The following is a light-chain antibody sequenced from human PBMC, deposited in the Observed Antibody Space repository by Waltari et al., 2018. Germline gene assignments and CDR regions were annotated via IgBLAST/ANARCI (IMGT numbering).Light chain of an antibody. CDR1: SSDVGPYNY. Sequence: QSALTQPASVSGSPGPSITISCPRTSSDVGPYNYFSWYQQHPGQAPNLMIYDVTSRPSGVSNRFSGSKSGNTASLVISGLQAEDEAEYYCSSYTSSSTPLVFGGGTKLTVL. CDR2: DVT. V-gene: IGLV2-14*03. CDR3: SSYTSSSTPLV. J-gene: IGLJ2*01.